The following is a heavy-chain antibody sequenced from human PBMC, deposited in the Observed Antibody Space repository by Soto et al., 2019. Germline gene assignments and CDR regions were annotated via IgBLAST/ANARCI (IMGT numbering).Heavy chain of an antibody. Sequence: SETLSLTCTVSGGSISSSSYYWGWIRQPPGKGLEWTGSIYYSGSTYYNPSLKSRVTISVDTSTNQFSLKLSSVTAADTAVYYCASRGYCSGGSCYYYYYGMDVWGQGTTVTVSS. J-gene: IGHJ6*02. D-gene: IGHD2-15*01. CDR1: GGSISSSSYY. CDR2: IYYSGST. V-gene: IGHV4-39*01. CDR3: ASRGYCSGGSCYYYYYGMDV.